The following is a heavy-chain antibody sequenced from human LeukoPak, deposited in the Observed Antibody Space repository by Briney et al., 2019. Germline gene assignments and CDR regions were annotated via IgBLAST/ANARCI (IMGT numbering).Heavy chain of an antibody. V-gene: IGHV3-23*01. J-gene: IGHJ6*02. CDR2: IRGIGGST. CDR3: AKAEDITIFGVVIPYYYYGMDV. CDR1: GFTFSSYA. D-gene: IGHD3-3*01. Sequence: GGSLSLSWEASGFTFSSYAMSWVGQAPGKGLEWFSAIRGIGGSTYYADSVKGRFTISRDNSKNTLYLQMNSLRAEDTAVYYCAKAEDITIFGVVIPYYYYGMDVWGQGTTVTVSS.